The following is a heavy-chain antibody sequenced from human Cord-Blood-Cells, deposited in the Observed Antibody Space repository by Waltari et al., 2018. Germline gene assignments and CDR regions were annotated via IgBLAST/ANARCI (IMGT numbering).Heavy chain of an antibody. Sequence: QVQLQESGPGLVKPSETLSLTCTVSGRSISSYYWSWIRQPPGKGLEWIGYIYYSGSTNYNPALKSRVTISVDTSKNQFSLKLSSVTAADTAVYYCASRAQLGQGGAFDIWGQGTMVTVSS. CDR1: GRSISSYY. CDR2: IYYSGST. D-gene: IGHD3-10*01. J-gene: IGHJ3*02. CDR3: ASRAQLGQGGAFDI. V-gene: IGHV4-59*01.